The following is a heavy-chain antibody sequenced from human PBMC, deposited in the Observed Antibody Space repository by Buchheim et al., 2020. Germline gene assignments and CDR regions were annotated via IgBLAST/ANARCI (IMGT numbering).Heavy chain of an antibody. CDR1: GFTFSSYA. CDR3: ARETYYYDSSGYYFLESYYYYYYGMDV. V-gene: IGHV3-23*01. J-gene: IGHJ6*02. CDR2: ISGCGGST. D-gene: IGHD3-22*01. Sequence: EVQLLESGGGLVQPGGSLRLSCAASGFTFSSYAMSWVRQAPGKGLEWVSAISGCGGSTYYADSVKGRFTISRDTSKNTLYLQMNRLRAEDTAVYYCARETYYYDSSGYYFLESYYYYYYGMDVWGQGTT.